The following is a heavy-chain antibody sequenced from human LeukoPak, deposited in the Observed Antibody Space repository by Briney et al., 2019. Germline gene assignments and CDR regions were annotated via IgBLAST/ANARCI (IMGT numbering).Heavy chain of an antibody. D-gene: IGHD2-2*01. J-gene: IGHJ4*02. CDR2: IAWNSGNT. CDR1: GFSFDNYA. V-gene: IGHV3-9*01. Sequence: PGRSLRLSCAASGFSFDNYAMHWVRQAPGKGLEWVSGIAWNSGNTGFADSVKGRFTISRDNAENSLYLQMNSLRAEDTALYYCAKLARVPAAGGSDDYWGQGTLVTVSS. CDR3: AKLARVPAAGGSDDY.